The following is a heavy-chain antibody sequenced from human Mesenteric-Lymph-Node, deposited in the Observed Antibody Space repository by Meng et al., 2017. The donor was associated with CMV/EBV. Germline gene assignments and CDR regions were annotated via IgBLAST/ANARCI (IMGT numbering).Heavy chain of an antibody. CDR2: IIPILGIA. Sequence: SVKVSCKASGGTFSSYTISWVRQAPGQGLEWMGRIIPILGIANYAQKFQGRVTITADKSTSTAYMELSSLRSEDTAVYYCAGCSSTSCSTGDYYYYGMDVWGQGTTVTVSS. J-gene: IGHJ6*02. D-gene: IGHD2-2*01. CDR1: GGTFSSYT. CDR3: AGCSSTSCSTGDYYYYGMDV. V-gene: IGHV1-69*02.